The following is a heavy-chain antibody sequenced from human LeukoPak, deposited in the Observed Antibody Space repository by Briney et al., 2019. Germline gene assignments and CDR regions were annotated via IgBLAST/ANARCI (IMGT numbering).Heavy chain of an antibody. V-gene: IGHV1-69*01. CDR1: GGTFSSYA. CDR2: IIPIFGTA. CDR3: ASSSRVAYYYDSSGSNGVFDY. J-gene: IGHJ4*02. D-gene: IGHD3-22*01. Sequence: ASVKVSCKASGGTFSSYAISWVRQAPGQGLEWMGGIIPIFGTANYAQKFQGRVTITADESTSTAYMELSSLRSEDTAVYYCASSSRVAYYYDSSGSNGVFDYWGQGTLVTVSS.